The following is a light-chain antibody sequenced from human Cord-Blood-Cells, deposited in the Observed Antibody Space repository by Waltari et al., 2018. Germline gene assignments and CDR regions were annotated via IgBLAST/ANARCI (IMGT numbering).Light chain of an antibody. V-gene: IGLV2-23*01. J-gene: IGLJ2*01. Sequence: QSALTQPASVSGSPGQSITISCTGTSSDVGSYNLVSWYQQHPGKAPKLMIYEGSKRPSGVSNRFSGSKSGNTASLTISGLQAEDEADYYCCSYAGSSTLFGGGTKLTLL. CDR2: EGS. CDR1: SSDVGSYNL. CDR3: CSYAGSSTL.